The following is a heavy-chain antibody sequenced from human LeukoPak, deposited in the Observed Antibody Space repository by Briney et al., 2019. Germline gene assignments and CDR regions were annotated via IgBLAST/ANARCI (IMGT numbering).Heavy chain of an antibody. Sequence: GGSLRLSCAASGFTFSSYAMSWVRQAPGKGLEWVSGISWNSGSIGYADSVKGRFTISRDNAKNSLYLQMNSLRAEDTALYYCARGMTTVTTDAFDIWGQGIMVTVSS. CDR2: ISWNSGSI. D-gene: IGHD4-17*01. J-gene: IGHJ3*02. CDR3: ARGMTTVTTDAFDI. CDR1: GFTFSSYA. V-gene: IGHV3-9*01.